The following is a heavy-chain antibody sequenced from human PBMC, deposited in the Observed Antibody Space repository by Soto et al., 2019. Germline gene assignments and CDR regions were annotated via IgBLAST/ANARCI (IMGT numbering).Heavy chain of an antibody. CDR2: IYHSGST. Sequence: SETLSLTCAVSGYSISSGYYWGWIRQPPGKGLEWIGSIYHSGSTYYNPSLKSRVTISVDTSKNQFSLKLSSVTAADTAVYYCARDQDYDRPHDAFDIWGQGTMVTVSS. CDR1: GYSISSGYY. D-gene: IGHD3-22*01. V-gene: IGHV4-38-2*02. CDR3: ARDQDYDRPHDAFDI. J-gene: IGHJ3*02.